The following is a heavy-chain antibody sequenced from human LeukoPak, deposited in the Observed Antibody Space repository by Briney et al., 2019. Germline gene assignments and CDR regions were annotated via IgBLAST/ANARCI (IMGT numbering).Heavy chain of an antibody. CDR3: ATSNYVAAALGYFDY. Sequence: ASVKVSCKASGYTFTSYYMHWVRQAPGQGLEWMGIINPSGGSTSYAQKFQGRVTMTRDTSTSTAYMELRSLRSDDTAVYYCATSNYVAAALGYFDYWSQGTLVTVSS. D-gene: IGHD6-13*01. V-gene: IGHV1-46*01. CDR2: INPSGGST. J-gene: IGHJ4*02. CDR1: GYTFTSYY.